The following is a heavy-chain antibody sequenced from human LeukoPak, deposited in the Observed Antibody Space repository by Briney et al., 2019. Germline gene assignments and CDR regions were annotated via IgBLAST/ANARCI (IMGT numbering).Heavy chain of an antibody. J-gene: IGHJ4*02. CDR1: GYTLTELS. CDR3: ATGGSGYCGGDCYWAFDY. CDR2: FDPEDGET. D-gene: IGHD2-21*02. Sequence: ASVKVSCKVSGYTLTELSMHWVRQAPGKGLEWMGGFDPEDGETIYAQKFQGRVTMTEDTSTDTAYMELSSLRSEDTAVYYCATGGSGYCGGDCYWAFDYWGQGTLVTVSS. V-gene: IGHV1-24*01.